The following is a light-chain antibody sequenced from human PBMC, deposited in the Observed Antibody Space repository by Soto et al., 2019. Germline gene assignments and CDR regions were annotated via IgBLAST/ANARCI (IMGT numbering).Light chain of an antibody. Sequence: EIVLTQSPGTLSLSPGERATLSCWASQSVSSKYLAWYHHKPGQAPRLLIYGASSRDPGIPDRFSGSGSGTDFTLTISRLEPEDFAVYYCQQYGSSPTITFGHGTRLEIK. V-gene: IGKV3-20*01. CDR2: GAS. CDR3: QQYGSSPTIT. CDR1: QSVSSKY. J-gene: IGKJ5*01.